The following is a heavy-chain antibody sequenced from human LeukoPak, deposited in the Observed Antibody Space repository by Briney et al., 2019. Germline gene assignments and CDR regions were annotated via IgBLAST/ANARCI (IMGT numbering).Heavy chain of an antibody. J-gene: IGHJ4*02. CDR1: RGSISSYY. CDR2: IYYSGST. V-gene: IGHV4-59*01. CDR3: SRERFGEFDY. D-gene: IGHD3-10*01. Sequence: PSETLSLTCTVPRGSISSYYWSCLRQTPGKGPEWIGYIYYSGSTNYNPSLKSRVTISVDTSKNQFSLKLSSVTAADTAVYYCSRERFGEFDYWGQGTRVTVSS.